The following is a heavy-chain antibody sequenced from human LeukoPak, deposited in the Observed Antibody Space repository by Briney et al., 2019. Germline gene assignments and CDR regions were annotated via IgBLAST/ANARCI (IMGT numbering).Heavy chain of an antibody. CDR1: EFTFSDYY. CDR3: ARSRYLGMLNN. V-gene: IGHV3-11*01. Sequence: GGSLRLSCAACEFTFSDYYMNWIRQAPGKGLEWVSYISGSGTEIDYADSVKGRFTISRDNARDSLFLQMNSLRVDDTAVYYCARSRYLGMLNNWGHGTPVTVSS. CDR2: ISGSGTEI. D-gene: IGHD2-15*01. J-gene: IGHJ4*01.